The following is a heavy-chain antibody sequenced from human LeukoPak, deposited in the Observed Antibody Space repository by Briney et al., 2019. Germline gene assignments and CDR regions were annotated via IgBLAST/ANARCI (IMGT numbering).Heavy chain of an antibody. CDR2: INPNSGGT. D-gene: IGHD1-26*01. J-gene: IGHJ4*02. CDR3: ARANERGSYSFDY. V-gene: IGHV1-2*02. CDR1: GYTFTGYY. Sequence: ASVKVSCKASGYTFTGYYMHWVRQAPGQGLEWMGWINPNSGGTNYAQKFQGRVTITADESTSTAYMELSSLRSEDTAVYYCARANERGSYSFDYWGQGTLVTVSS.